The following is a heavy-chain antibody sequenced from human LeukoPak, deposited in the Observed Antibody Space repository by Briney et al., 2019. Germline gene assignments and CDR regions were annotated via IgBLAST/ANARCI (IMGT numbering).Heavy chain of an antibody. CDR1: GFTFSSYG. J-gene: IGHJ4*02. CDR3: AKDRRVTATPKYYFDY. CDR2: ISYDGSNK. D-gene: IGHD2-21*02. V-gene: IGHV3-30*18. Sequence: GGSLRLSCAASGFTFSSYGMHWVRQAPGKGLEWVAVISYDGSNKYYADSVKGRFTISRDNSKNTLYLQMNSLRAEDTAVYYCAKDRRVTATPKYYFDYWGQGTLVTVSS.